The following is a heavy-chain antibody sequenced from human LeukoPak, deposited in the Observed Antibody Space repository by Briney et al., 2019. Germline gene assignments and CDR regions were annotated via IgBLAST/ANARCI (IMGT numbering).Heavy chain of an antibody. CDR1: GFTFSSYS. Sequence: GGSLRLSCAASGFTFSSYSMNWVRQAPGKGLEWVSSISSSSSYIYYADSVKGRFTISRDNAKNSLYLQMNSLRAEDTAVHYCARGRYSAAFDIWGQGTMVTVSS. CDR2: ISSSSSYI. V-gene: IGHV3-21*01. D-gene: IGHD3-9*01. J-gene: IGHJ3*02. CDR3: ARGRYSAAFDI.